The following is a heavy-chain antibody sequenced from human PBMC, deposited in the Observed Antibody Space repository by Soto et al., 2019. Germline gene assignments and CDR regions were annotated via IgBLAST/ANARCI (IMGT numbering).Heavy chain of an antibody. CDR1: GFTFSGSA. D-gene: IGHD6-13*01. Sequence: GGSLRLSCAASGFTFSGSAMHWVRQASGKGLEWVGRIRSKANSYATAYAASVKGRFTISRDDSRNTAYLQMNSLKTEDTAVYYCTRGYSSSWYGYYYYGRDVWGQGTTVTVSS. J-gene: IGHJ6*02. V-gene: IGHV3-73*01. CDR2: IRSKANSYAT. CDR3: TRGYSSSWYGYYYYGRDV.